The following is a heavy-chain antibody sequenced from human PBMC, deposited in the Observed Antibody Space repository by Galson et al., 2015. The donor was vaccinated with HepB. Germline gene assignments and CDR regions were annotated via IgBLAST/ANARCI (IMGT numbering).Heavy chain of an antibody. J-gene: IGHJ4*02. V-gene: IGHV1-2*02. CDR2: ISPKYGGT. Sequence: SVKVSCKASGYSLSDHNIHWVRQAPGQGLEWMGWISPKYGGTKNAQKFQGRVTMTRDTSISTAYMELSSLGSDDTAVYYCTRGGGRYHVDYWGQGTLVTVSS. CDR1: GYSLSDHN. CDR3: TRGGGRYHVDY. D-gene: IGHD2-15*01.